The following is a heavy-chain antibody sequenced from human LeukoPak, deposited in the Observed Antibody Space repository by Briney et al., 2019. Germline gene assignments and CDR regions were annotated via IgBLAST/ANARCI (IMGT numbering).Heavy chain of an antibody. D-gene: IGHD3-22*01. CDR1: GGSISSYY. J-gene: IGHJ4*02. V-gene: IGHV4-4*07. CDR2: IYTSGST. Sequence: SETLSLTCTVSGGSISSYYWSWIRQPAGKALEWIGRIYTSGSTNYNPSLKSRVTMSVDTSKNQFSLKLSSVTAADTAVYYCARSENYYDSSGESYFDYWGQGTLVTVSS. CDR3: ARSENYYDSSGESYFDY.